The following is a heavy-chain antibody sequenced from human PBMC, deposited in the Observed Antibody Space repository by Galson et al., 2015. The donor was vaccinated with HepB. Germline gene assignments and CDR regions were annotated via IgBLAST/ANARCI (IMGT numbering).Heavy chain of an antibody. J-gene: IGHJ6*02. CDR2: ISRSSSYI. D-gene: IGHD2-15*01. V-gene: IGHV3-21*01. CDR3: SRDDGGYCSGGSCYSEYYYGMDV. CDR1: GFTFSSQS. Sequence: SLRLSCADSGFTFSSQSMNWVRQAPGKGLEGVSSISRSSSYIYYADSVKGRFTISRDNAKNSLFLQMNSLRAEDTAVYYASRDDGGYCSGGSCYSEYYYGMDVLGQGTTVTVSS.